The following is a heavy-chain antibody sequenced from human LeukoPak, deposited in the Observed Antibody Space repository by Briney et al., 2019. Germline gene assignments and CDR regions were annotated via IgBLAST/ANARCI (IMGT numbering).Heavy chain of an antibody. V-gene: IGHV4-59*08. J-gene: IGHJ6*02. D-gene: IGHD2-15*01. Sequence: SETLSLTSTVSGGSISSYYWSWIRQPPGKGLEWIGYINYSGSTNYNPSLKSRVTISVDTSNNQFSLKMSSVTAADTAVYYCARHDGYCSGGTSYPYYYGIDVWGQGTTVTVSS. CDR3: ARHDGYCSGGTSYPYYYGIDV. CDR2: INYSGST. CDR1: GGSISSYY.